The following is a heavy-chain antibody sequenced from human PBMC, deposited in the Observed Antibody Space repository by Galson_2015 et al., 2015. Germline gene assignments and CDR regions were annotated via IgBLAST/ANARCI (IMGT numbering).Heavy chain of an antibody. J-gene: IGHJ6*02. CDR2: IKQDGSEK. CDR1: GFTFSSYW. Sequence: LRLSCAASGFTFSSYWMSWVRQAPGKGLEWVANIKQDGSEKYYVDSVKGRFTISRDNAKNSLYLQMNSLRAEDTAVYYCAREPEEVGGSRDHYYYYGMDVWGQGTTVTVSS. D-gene: IGHD2-15*01. CDR3: AREPEEVGGSRDHYYYYGMDV. V-gene: IGHV3-7*03.